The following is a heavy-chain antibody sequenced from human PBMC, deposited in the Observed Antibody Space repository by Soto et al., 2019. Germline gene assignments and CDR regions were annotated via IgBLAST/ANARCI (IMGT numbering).Heavy chain of an antibody. Sequence: PSQTLSLTCAISGDSVSSSSAAWNWIRQSPSRGLEWLGRTFYSSKWYNDYAVSVKSRITINPDTSKNQFSLQLNSVTPEDTAEYDCARESVRQQPAYYFYYWGQGTLVTVSS. CDR3: ARESVRQQPAYYFYY. J-gene: IGHJ4*02. CDR1: GDSVSSSSAA. CDR2: TFYSSKWYN. D-gene: IGHD6-13*01. V-gene: IGHV6-1*01.